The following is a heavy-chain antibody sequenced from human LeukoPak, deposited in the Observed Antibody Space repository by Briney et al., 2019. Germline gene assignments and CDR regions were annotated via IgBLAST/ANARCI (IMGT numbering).Heavy chain of an antibody. CDR2: INPNTGDT. Sequence: ASVKVSCKASGYTFTSYAMNWVRQAPGQGLEWIGWINPNTGDTNHAPKFQGRVTMIKDTSTNSAYMELNKLTSDDTAVYYCGRGNKSFDPWGQGTLVTVSS. CDR3: GRGNKSFDP. V-gene: IGHV1-2*02. CDR1: GYTFTSYA. J-gene: IGHJ5*02.